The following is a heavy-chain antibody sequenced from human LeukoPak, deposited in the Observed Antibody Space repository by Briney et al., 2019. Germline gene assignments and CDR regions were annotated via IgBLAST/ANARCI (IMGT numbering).Heavy chain of an antibody. CDR2: INPSSGGT. CDR1: GYTFTGYY. CDR3: ARDLRATISYSFSFDC. Sequence: ASVKVSCKASGYTFTGYYIHWVRQAPGQGLEWMGWINPSSGGTNYAQKFQGRVTMASDTSISTAYMELSRLRSDDTAVYYCARDLRATISYSFSFDCWGQGTLVTVSS. V-gene: IGHV1-2*02. D-gene: IGHD5-12*01. J-gene: IGHJ4*02.